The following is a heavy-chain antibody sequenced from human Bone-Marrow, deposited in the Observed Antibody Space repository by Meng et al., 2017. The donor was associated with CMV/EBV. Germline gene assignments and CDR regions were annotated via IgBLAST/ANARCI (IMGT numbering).Heavy chain of an antibody. D-gene: IGHD6-13*01. Sequence: GGSLRLSCAASGFTVSSNYMSWVRQAPGKGLEWVSVICSGGSTYYADSVKGRFTISRDNSKNTLYLQMNSLRAEDTAVYYCARDGYSSSWYSFNWFDPWGQGTLVTVSS. CDR3: ARDGYSSSWYSFNWFDP. CDR1: GFTVSSNY. J-gene: IGHJ5*02. CDR2: ICSGGST. V-gene: IGHV3-53*01.